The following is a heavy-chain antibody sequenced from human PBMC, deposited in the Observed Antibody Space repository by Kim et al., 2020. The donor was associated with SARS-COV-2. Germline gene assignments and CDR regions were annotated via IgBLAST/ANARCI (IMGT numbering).Heavy chain of an antibody. Sequence: YYADCVKGRFTISRDNSKNTLYLQMNSLGAEDTAVYYCAKTSPRPYYFDYWGQGTLVTVSS. V-gene: IGHV3-33*06. J-gene: IGHJ4*02. CDR3: AKTSPRPYYFDY.